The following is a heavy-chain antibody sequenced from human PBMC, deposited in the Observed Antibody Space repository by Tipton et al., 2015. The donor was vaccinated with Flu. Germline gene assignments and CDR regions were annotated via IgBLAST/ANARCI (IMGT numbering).Heavy chain of an antibody. Sequence: GASISSGGDYWTWIRQPPGKGLEWIGNVHQTGTTYYNPSLRSRVTIAVDRPKNQFSLRLTSVTAADMAVYYCARRDYSNYMSDPKSWFDPWGQGTLVAVSS. CDR3: ARRDYSNYMSDPKSWFDP. V-gene: IGHV4-30-2*01. D-gene: IGHD4-11*01. CDR2: VHQTGTT. CDR1: GASISSGGDY. J-gene: IGHJ5*02.